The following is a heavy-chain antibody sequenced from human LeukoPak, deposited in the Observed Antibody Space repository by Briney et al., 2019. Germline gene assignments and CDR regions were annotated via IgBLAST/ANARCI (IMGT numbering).Heavy chain of an antibody. D-gene: IGHD4-17*01. CDR2: MNPNSGNT. CDR1: GYTFTSYD. J-gene: IGHJ4*02. CDR3: ARAPYGDPEFDY. V-gene: IGHV1-8*03. Sequence: ASVKVSCKASGYTFTSYDINWVRQATGQGLEWMGWMNPNSGNTGYAQKFQGRVTITRNTSISTAYMELNSLRSEDTAVYYCARAPYGDPEFDYWGQGTLVTVSS.